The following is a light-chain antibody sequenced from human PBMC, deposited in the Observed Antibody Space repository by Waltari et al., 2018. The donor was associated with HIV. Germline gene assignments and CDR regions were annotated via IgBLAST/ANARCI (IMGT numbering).Light chain of an antibody. CDR2: DAS. CDR1: QSVSTNY. V-gene: IGKV3-20*01. Sequence: EIVLTQYPGALSLSPGERATLSCRASQSVSTNYLAWYQYKPGQAPRLLIYDASLRVGGIPNRFSGGGSGTDFTLTISRLEPEDFAVYYCQQYHTSPLTFGGGTKVEIK. J-gene: IGKJ4*01. CDR3: QQYHTSPLT.